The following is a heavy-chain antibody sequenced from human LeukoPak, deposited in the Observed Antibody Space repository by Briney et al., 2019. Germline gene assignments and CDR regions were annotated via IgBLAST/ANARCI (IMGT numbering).Heavy chain of an antibody. CDR2: IYHSGST. CDR1: GYSISSGYY. Sequence: SETLSLTCTVSGYSISSGYYWGWIRQPPGKGLEWIGSIYHSGSTYYNPSLKSRVTISVDTSKNQFSLKLSSVTAADTAVYYCARAYPLRFLEWLLYSSPFDYWGQGTLVTVSS. V-gene: IGHV4-38-2*02. J-gene: IGHJ4*02. CDR3: ARAYPLRFLEWLLYSSPFDY. D-gene: IGHD3-3*01.